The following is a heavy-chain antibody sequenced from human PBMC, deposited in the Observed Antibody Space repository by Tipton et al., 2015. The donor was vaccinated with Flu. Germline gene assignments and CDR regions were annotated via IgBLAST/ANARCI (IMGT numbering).Heavy chain of an antibody. CDR3: ARSSSAYDYVWGGSYYVDF. V-gene: IGHV4-39*07. CDR1: GGSIGSSTYY. D-gene: IGHD3-16*01. CDR2: LYDSGIT. J-gene: IGHJ4*02. Sequence: TLSLTCTVFGGSIGSSTYYWGWIRQPPGKGLEWSGSLYDSGITYYNPSLKSRVTISLDTSKNQFSLKLISVTAADTAVYYCARSSSAYDYVWGGSYYVDFWGQGTLVTVSS.